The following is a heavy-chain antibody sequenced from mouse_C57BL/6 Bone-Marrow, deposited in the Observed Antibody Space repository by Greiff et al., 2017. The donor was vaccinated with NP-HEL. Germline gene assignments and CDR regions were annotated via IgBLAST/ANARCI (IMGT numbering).Heavy chain of an antibody. J-gene: IGHJ2*01. D-gene: IGHD1-1*01. V-gene: IGHV1-19*01. Sequence: EVQLQQSGPVLVKPGASVKMSCKASGYTFTDYYMNWVKQSHGKSLEWIGVINPYNGGTSYNQKFKGKATLTVDKSSSTAYMELNSLTSEDSAVYYCARSRYYGSSYFSYWGQGTTLTVSS. CDR1: GYTFTDYY. CDR2: INPYNGGT. CDR3: ARSRYYGSSYFSY.